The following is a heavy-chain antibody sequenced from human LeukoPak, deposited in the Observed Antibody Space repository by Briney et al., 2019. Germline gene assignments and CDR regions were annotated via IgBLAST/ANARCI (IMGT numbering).Heavy chain of an antibody. CDR1: GGTFSSYA. Sequence: SVKVSCKASGGTFSSYAISWVRQAPGQGLEWMGGIIPIFGTANYAQKFQGRVTITADESTSTAYMELSSLRSEDTAVYYCARNEDVRDVDIVATTTLVYYYYGMDVWGQGTTVTVSS. V-gene: IGHV1-69*13. D-gene: IGHD5-12*01. J-gene: IGHJ6*02. CDR3: ARNEDVRDVDIVATTTLVYYYYGMDV. CDR2: IIPIFGTA.